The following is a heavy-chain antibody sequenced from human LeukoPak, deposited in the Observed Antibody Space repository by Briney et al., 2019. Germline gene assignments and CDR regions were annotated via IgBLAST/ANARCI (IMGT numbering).Heavy chain of an antibody. V-gene: IGHV3-43*01. CDR3: AKGNILTGPPDS. CDR2: INWDGDIT. CDR1: GFTFDDYT. J-gene: IGHJ4*02. Sequence: GGSLRLSCATSGFTFDDYTMHWVRQPPGKGLEWVSLINWDGDITEYADSVKGRFTISRDNSKNSLFLQMNSLRTEDTALYYCAKGNILTGPPDSWGQGTLVTVSS. D-gene: IGHD3-9*01.